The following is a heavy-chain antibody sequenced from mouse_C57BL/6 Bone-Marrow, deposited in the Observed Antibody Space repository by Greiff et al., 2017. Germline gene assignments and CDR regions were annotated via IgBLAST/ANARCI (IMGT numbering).Heavy chain of an antibody. V-gene: IGHV1-81*01. CDR3: ARRDIYYGYDAFDY. D-gene: IGHD2-2*01. Sequence: QVQLQQSGAELARPGASVKLSCKASGYTFTSYGISWVKQRTGQGLEWIGEIYPRSGNTYYNEKFKGKATLTADKSSSTAYMELRSLTSEDSAVYFCARRDIYYGYDAFDYRGQGTTLTVSS. CDR1: GYTFTSYG. CDR2: IYPRSGNT. J-gene: IGHJ2*01.